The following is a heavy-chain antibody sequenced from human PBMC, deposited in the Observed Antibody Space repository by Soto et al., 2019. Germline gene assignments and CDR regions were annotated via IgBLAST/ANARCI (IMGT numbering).Heavy chain of an antibody. Sequence: ASVKVSCKTSGYIFTDYAIYWLRQAPGQRPEWMGWINTDNGKTRYSQKFQGRVTITRDTSANIVYMELSSLKSADTAVYYCARDRSVRGRSWFDPWGQGTQVTVAS. V-gene: IGHV1-3*04. CDR1: GYIFTDYA. D-gene: IGHD3-10*01. CDR3: ARDRSVRGRSWFDP. J-gene: IGHJ5*02. CDR2: INTDNGKT.